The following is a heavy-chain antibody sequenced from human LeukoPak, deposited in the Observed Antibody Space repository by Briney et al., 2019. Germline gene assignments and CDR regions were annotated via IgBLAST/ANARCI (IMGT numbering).Heavy chain of an antibody. D-gene: IGHD3-9*01. V-gene: IGHV4-31*03. CDR1: GGSISSGGYY. CDR3: ARDMEGDYDTLTGIPAPRYYYYGMDV. J-gene: IGHJ6*02. CDR2: IYYSGST. Sequence: SDTLSLTCTVSGGSISSGGYYWSWIRQHPGKGLEWIGYIYYSGSTYYNPSLKSRVTISVDTSKNQFSLKLSSVTAADTAVYYCARDMEGDYDTLTGIPAPRYYYYGMDVWGQGTTVTVSS.